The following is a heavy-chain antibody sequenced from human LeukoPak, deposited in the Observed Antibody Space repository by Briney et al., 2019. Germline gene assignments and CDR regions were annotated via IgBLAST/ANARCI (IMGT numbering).Heavy chain of an antibody. J-gene: IGHJ4*02. CDR2: INNNGRET. CDR3: VKGWGDY. D-gene: IGHD7-27*01. Sequence: ETLSLTCAVYGGSFSGYYWSWVRQAPGKGLEWVSTINNNGRETYYADSVKGRFTISRDNSKNTLYLQMNSLRVDDTAVYFCVKGWGDYWGQGILVTVSS. CDR1: GGSFSGYY. V-gene: IGHV3-23*01.